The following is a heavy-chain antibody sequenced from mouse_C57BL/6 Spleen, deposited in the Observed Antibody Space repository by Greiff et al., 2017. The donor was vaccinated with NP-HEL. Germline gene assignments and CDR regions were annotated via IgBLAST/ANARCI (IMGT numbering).Heavy chain of an antibody. D-gene: IGHD4-1*01. Sequence: QVQLQQPGAELVRPGSSVKLSCKASGYTFTSYWMDWVKQRPGQGLEWIGNIYPSDSETHYNQQFKDKATLTVDKSSSTAYMQLSSLTSEDSAVYYCARLTGAEGVFDYWGQGTTLTVSS. CDR1: GYTFTSYW. CDR3: ARLTGAEGVFDY. CDR2: IYPSDSET. J-gene: IGHJ2*01. V-gene: IGHV1-61*01.